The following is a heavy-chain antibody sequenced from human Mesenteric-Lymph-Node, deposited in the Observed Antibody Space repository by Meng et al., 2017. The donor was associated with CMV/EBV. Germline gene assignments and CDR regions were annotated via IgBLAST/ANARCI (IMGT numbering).Heavy chain of an antibody. D-gene: IGHD3-16*01. CDR2: ISYDGVNN. CDR3: AKDRGGSDDAYDV. CDR1: GFTFSNYA. V-gene: IGHV3-30*04. Sequence: GESLKISCAVSGFTFSNYAIHWVRQAPGKGLEWVAVISYDGVNNNYADSVRGRFTISRDNSKNTLYLQMSSLRAEDTAVYYCAKDRGGSDDAYDVWGQGATVTVSS. J-gene: IGHJ3*01.